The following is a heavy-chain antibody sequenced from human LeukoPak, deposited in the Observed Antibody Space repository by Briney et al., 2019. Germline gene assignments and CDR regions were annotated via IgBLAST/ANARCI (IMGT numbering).Heavy chain of an antibody. V-gene: IGHV4-34*01. D-gene: IGHD5-18*01. CDR1: GGSFSGYY. J-gene: IGHJ4*02. Sequence: ASETLSLTCAVYGGSFSGYYWSWIRQPPGKGLEWIGEINHSGSTNYNPSLKSRVTISVDTSKNQFSLKLSSVTAADTAVYYCARGHSYGFDNWGQGTLVTVSS. CDR3: ARGHSYGFDN. CDR2: INHSGST.